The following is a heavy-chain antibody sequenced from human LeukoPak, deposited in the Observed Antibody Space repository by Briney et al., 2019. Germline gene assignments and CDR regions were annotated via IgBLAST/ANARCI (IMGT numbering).Heavy chain of an antibody. J-gene: IGHJ3*02. CDR2: IYYSGST. D-gene: IGHD4-17*01. CDR1: GGSISSYY. CDR3: ARLTTVTTYRAFDI. V-gene: IGHV4-59*01. Sequence: PSETLSLTCTVSGGSISSYYWSWIRQPPGKGLERIGYIYYSGSTNYNPSLKSRVTISVDTSKNQFSLKLSSVTAADTAVYYCARLTTVTTYRAFDIWGQGTMVTVSS.